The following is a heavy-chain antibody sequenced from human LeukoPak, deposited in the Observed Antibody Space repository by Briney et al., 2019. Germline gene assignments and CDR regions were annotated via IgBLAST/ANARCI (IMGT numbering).Heavy chain of an antibody. CDR2: IYRGDAT. Sequence: GGSLRLSCAASGFIISSDYMSWVRQAPGKGLEWVSVIYRGDATYYAESVKGRFTISRDSSKNTLYLQMNSLSAEDTAMYYCVREIGNSGNYDWGQGTLVTVSS. J-gene: IGHJ4*02. CDR3: VREIGNSGNYD. V-gene: IGHV3-53*01. D-gene: IGHD3-16*01. CDR1: GFIISSDY.